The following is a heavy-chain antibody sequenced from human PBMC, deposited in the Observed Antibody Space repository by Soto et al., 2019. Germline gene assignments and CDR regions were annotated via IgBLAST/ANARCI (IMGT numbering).Heavy chain of an antibody. J-gene: IGHJ4*02. D-gene: IGHD3-22*01. CDR2: IYYSGST. V-gene: IGHV4-59*01. Sequence: PSETLSLTCTVSGGSISSYYWSWIRQPPGKGLEWIGYIYYSGSTNYNPSLKSRVTISVDTSKNQFSLKLSSVTAADTAVYYCARQGQDDPIITTFDYWGQGTLVTVSS. CDR3: ARQGQDDPIITTFDY. CDR1: GGSISSYY.